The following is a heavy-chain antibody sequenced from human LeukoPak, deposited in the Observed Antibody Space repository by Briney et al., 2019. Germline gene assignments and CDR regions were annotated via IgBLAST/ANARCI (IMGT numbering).Heavy chain of an antibody. V-gene: IGHV1-46*01. CDR2: INPSGGT. Sequence: ASVKVSCKASEYTFSIYNMHWVRQAPGQGLEWMGIINPSGGTRYAQKLQGRITMTRDTSTSTVYMELSSLRSEDTAVYYCAREGVAGTGLDYWGQGTLVTVSS. CDR3: AREGVAGTGLDY. J-gene: IGHJ4*02. D-gene: IGHD6-13*01. CDR1: EYTFSIYN.